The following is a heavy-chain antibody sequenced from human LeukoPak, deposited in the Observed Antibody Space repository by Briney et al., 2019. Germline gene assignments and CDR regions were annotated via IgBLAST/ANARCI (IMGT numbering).Heavy chain of an antibody. CDR3: ARYVYTSGSHYIDY. V-gene: IGHV7-4-1*02. J-gene: IGHJ4*02. Sequence: ASVTVSRKSTVYTFTSHAINWVGRARRQGGEGMGWINTNSGTPAYAQGFTGRFVFLLDTSVSTAYLQISSLKAEDTAVYYCARYVYTSGSHYIDYWGQGTVVTVSS. CDR2: INTNSGTP. D-gene: IGHD3-10*01. CDR1: VYTFTSHA.